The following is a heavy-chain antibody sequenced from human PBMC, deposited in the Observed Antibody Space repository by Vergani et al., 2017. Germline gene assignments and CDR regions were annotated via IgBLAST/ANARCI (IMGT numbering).Heavy chain of an antibody. D-gene: IGHD2/OR15-2a*01. Sequence: EVHLLESGGGLVQSGGSLRLSCAASGFTFSNSAVSWVRQAPGRGLAWVSSISGPGLSTYYADPVKGRFSISRDNSKNTVFLQMHSLRAEDTAIYYGVKEKIDLVSYFFDSWGHGILVTVSS. J-gene: IGHJ4*01. CDR3: VKEKIDLVSYFFDS. V-gene: IGHV3-23*01. CDR2: ISGPGLST. CDR1: GFTFSNSA.